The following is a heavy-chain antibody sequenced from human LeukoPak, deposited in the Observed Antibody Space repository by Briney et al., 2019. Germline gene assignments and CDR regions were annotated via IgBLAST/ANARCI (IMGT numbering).Heavy chain of an antibody. V-gene: IGHV3-9*01. J-gene: IGHJ4*02. Sequence: GRSLRLSCAASGFTFQQYAIHWVRQVPGKGLEWVSGINWSSAKIGYADSVKGRFTISRDNAKNSVFLQMNSLRAEDTALYYCAKDKAPLYSGYDWDLDFWGQGTLVTVSS. CDR2: INWSSAKI. CDR3: AKDKAPLYSGYDWDLDF. D-gene: IGHD5-12*01. CDR1: GFTFQQYA.